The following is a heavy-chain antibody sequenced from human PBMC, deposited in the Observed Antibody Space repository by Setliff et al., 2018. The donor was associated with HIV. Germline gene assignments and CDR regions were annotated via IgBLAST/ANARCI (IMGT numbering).Heavy chain of an antibody. CDR1: GFSLTSYG. CDR2: LQHDENNK. V-gene: IGHV3-30*02. Sequence: GESLKISCAASGFSLTSYGMHWVRQTPDKGLEWVAFLQHDENNKYYADSVKGRFTISRDTSKNTLFLQMNSLTTDDTAVYYCTRPQYIYDNSDSDNWGQGALVTVSS. D-gene: IGHD3-22*01. J-gene: IGHJ4*02. CDR3: TRPQYIYDNSDSDN.